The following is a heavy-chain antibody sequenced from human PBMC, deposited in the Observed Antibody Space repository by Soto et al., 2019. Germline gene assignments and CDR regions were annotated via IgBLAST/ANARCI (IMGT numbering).Heavy chain of an antibody. CDR3: ARGEQHIVVVTANYYYGMDV. D-gene: IGHD2-21*02. Sequence: QVQLVQSGAEVKKPGSSVKVSCKASGGTFSSYAISWVRQAPGQGLEWMGGIIPIFGTANYAQKFQGRVTITADESTSTAYMERSSLRSEDTAVYYCARGEQHIVVVTANYYYGMDVWGQGTTVTVSS. CDR1: GGTFSSYA. CDR2: IIPIFGTA. V-gene: IGHV1-69*12. J-gene: IGHJ6*02.